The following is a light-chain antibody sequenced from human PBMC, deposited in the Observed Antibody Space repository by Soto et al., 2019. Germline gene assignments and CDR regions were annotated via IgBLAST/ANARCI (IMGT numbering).Light chain of an antibody. V-gene: IGKV1-5*03. Sequence: DIQMTQSPSTLSASIGDRVTITCRASQNINVWLAWYQQKPGKAPKFLIYQASTLQSGAPSRCSGSGSGTEFTLTIRSLQPDDFATYYCQQDEAYPRTFGQGTKVEIK. CDR1: QNINVW. J-gene: IGKJ1*01. CDR2: QAS. CDR3: QQDEAYPRT.